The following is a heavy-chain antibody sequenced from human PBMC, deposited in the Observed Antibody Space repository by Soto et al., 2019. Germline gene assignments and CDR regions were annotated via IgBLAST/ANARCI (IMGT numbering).Heavy chain of an antibody. CDR1: GYTFTSYG. CDR2: ISAYNGNT. Sequence: QVQLVQSGAEVKKPGASVKVSCKASGYTFTSYGIGWVRQAPGQGLEWMGWISAYNGNTNYEQKLHVRVTMTTDTYTSTAYMYLRSLTSDDTAVYYCARVSYRYDIVVVPALFDYWGQGTLVTVSS. V-gene: IGHV1-18*01. D-gene: IGHD2-2*01. J-gene: IGHJ4*02. CDR3: ARVSYRYDIVVVPALFDY.